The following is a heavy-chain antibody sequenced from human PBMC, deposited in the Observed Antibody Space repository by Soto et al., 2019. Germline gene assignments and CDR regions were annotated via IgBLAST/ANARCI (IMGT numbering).Heavy chain of an antibody. V-gene: IGHV1-8*01. CDR2: MNPNSGNT. J-gene: IGHJ6*03. CDR3: ARGGPNLDIVVVPAAVYYYYYYMDV. CDR1: GYTFTSYD. Sequence: QVQLVQSGAEVKKPGASVKVSCKASGYTFTSYDINWVRQATGQGLEWMGWMNPNSGNTGYAQKFQGRVTMTRNTSISTAYMELSSLRSEDTAVYYCARGGPNLDIVVVPAAVYYYYYYMDVWGKGTTVTVSS. D-gene: IGHD2-2*01.